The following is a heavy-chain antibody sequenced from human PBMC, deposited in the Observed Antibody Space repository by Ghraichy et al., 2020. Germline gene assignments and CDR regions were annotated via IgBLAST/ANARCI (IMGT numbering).Heavy chain of an antibody. V-gene: IGHV1-18*01. CDR1: GYTFTSYG. D-gene: IGHD3-22*01. CDR3: AAYPYDSSGYYYGWPDY. CDR2: ISAYNGNT. Sequence: ASVKVSCKASGYTFTSYGISWVRQAPGQGLEWMGWISAYNGNTNYAQKLQGRVTMTTDTSTSTAYMELRSLRSDDTAVYYCAAYPYDSSGYYYGWPDYWGQGTLVTVSS. J-gene: IGHJ4*02.